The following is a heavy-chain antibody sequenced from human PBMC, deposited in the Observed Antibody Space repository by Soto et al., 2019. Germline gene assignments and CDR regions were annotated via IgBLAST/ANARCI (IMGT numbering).Heavy chain of an antibody. V-gene: IGHV3-30-3*01. CDR1: GFTFSSYA. Sequence: GGSLRLSCAASGFTFSSYAMHWVRQAPGKGLEWVAVISYDGSNKYYADSVKGRFTISRDNSKNTLYLQMNSLRAEDTAVYYCARGYYDSSGYYWVFDYWGQGTLVTVSS. CDR2: ISYDGSNK. CDR3: ARGYYDSSGYYWVFDY. D-gene: IGHD3-22*01. J-gene: IGHJ4*02.